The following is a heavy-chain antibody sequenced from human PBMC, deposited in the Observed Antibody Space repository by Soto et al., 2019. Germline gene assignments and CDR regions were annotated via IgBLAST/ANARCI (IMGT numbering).Heavy chain of an antibody. J-gene: IGHJ4*02. D-gene: IGHD5-18*01. CDR1: GFTFSSYA. V-gene: IGHV3-23*01. CDR2: ISGSGGST. Sequence: PGGSLRLSCAASGFTFSSYAMSWVRQAPGKGLEWVSAISGSGGSTYYADSVKGRFTISRDNSKNTLYLQMNSLRAEDTAVYYCANSRGYSYGYVVGTFDYWGREPWSPSPQ. CDR3: ANSRGYSYGYVVGTFDY.